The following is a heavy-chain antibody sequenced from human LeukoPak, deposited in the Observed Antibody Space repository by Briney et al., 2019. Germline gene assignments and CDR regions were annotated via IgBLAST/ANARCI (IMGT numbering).Heavy chain of an antibody. CDR3: AAPGGLTGDAFDI. CDR1: GGSISSSSYY. V-gene: IGHV4-39*01. Sequence: PSETLSLTCTVSGGSISSSSYYWGWIRQPPGKGLEWIGSIYYSGSTYYNPSLKSRVTISVNTSKNQFSLKLSSVTAADTGVYYCAAPGGLTGDAFDIWGQGTMVTVSS. CDR2: IYYSGST. J-gene: IGHJ3*02. D-gene: IGHD7-27*01.